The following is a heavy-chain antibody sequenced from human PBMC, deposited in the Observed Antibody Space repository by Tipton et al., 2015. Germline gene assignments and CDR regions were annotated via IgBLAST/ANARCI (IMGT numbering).Heavy chain of an antibody. V-gene: IGHV3-73*01. Sequence: SLRLSCAASGFTFSGSAMHWVRQASGKGLEWVGRIRSKANSYATAYAASVKGRFTISRDDSKNTAYLQMNSLRAEDTAVYYCAKDKETSRWYYYGMDVWGQGTTVTVSS. CDR2: IRSKANSYAT. J-gene: IGHJ6*02. CDR1: GFTFSGSA. CDR3: AKDKETSRWYYYGMDV. D-gene: IGHD6-13*01.